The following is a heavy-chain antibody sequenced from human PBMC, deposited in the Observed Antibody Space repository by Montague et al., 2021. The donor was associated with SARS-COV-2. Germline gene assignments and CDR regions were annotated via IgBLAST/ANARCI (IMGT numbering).Heavy chain of an antibody. D-gene: IGHD2-21*02. CDR1: GGSISSSNYY. CDR3: ARHWCNAVDDYYSVDP. V-gene: IGHV4-39*01. J-gene: IGHJ5*02. Sequence: SETLSLTCSVSGGSISSSNYYWGWIRQPPGKGLEWIGSIHYSGSTYYNPSLKSRVTISVDTSKHQFSLKLTSVTAADTAVYYCARHWCNAVDDYYSVDPWGQGTLVTVSS. CDR2: IHYSGST.